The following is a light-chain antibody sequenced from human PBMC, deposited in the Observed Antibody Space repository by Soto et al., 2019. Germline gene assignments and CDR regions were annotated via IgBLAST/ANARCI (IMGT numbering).Light chain of an antibody. Sequence: ESELTQSPSTLSLYPGERVTLPCRASQRVSSSLAWYQQKPGQAPRLLIYGASTRATGIPARFSGSGSGTEFTLTINSLQSEDFAVYYCQQYNNLWPFAQGTKVDI. CDR3: QQYNNLWP. CDR2: GAS. CDR1: QRVSSS. V-gene: IGKV3-15*01. J-gene: IGKJ1*01.